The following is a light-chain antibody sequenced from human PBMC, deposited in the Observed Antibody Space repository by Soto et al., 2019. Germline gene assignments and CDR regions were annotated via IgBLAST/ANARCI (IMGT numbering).Light chain of an antibody. J-gene: IGLJ1*01. CDR1: SSDVGGYNY. V-gene: IGLV2-14*01. Sequence: QSALTQPASVSGSPGQSITISCTGTSSDVGGYNYVSWYQQHPGKAPKLMIYEVSNRPSGVSNRFSGSKSGNTASLTISGLQAEDEADYYCSSSTGISTLLFATGTKVTVL. CDR3: SSSTGISTLL. CDR2: EVS.